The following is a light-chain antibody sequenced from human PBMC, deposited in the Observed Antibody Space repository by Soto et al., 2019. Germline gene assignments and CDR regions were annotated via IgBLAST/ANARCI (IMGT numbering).Light chain of an antibody. CDR1: SSDVGGSNY. CDR2: DVS. J-gene: IGLJ1*01. Sequence: SALTQPASVSGSPGQSITISYTGTSSDVGGSNYVSWYQQLPGKAPKLMIYDVSDRPSGVSNRFSGSKSGNTASLTISGLQAEDEADYYCSSYTSSSLYVFGTGTKVTVL. V-gene: IGLV2-14*01. CDR3: SSYTSSSLYV.